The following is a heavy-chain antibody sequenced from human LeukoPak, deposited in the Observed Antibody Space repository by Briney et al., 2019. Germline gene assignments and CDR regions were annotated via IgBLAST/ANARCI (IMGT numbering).Heavy chain of an antibody. J-gene: IGHJ4*02. D-gene: IGHD6-13*01. CDR1: GGSISSSSYY. Sequence: SETLSLTCTVSGGSISSSSYYWGWIRQPPGKGLECIGSIHYSGSTYYNPSLKSRVTISVDTSKNQFSLKLSSVTAADTAVYYCARDTGIAAAGNNLDYFDYWGQGTLVTVSS. V-gene: IGHV4-39*07. CDR3: ARDTGIAAAGNNLDYFDY. CDR2: IHYSGST.